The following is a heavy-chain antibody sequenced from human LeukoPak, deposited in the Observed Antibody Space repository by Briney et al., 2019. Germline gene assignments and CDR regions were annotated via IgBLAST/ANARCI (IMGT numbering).Heavy chain of an antibody. D-gene: IGHD2-8*01. CDR2: INDSGST. CDR3: AKHRYCSNGVCHRAIDP. Sequence: PSETLSLTCAVYSESFSGYPWSWIRQPPGKGLEWIGEINDSGSTDYNPSLKSRVTISVDTSKNQFSLKLYSVTAADTAVYYCAKHRYCSNGVCHRAIDPWGQGTQVTVSS. V-gene: IGHV4-34*01. CDR1: SESFSGYP. J-gene: IGHJ5*02.